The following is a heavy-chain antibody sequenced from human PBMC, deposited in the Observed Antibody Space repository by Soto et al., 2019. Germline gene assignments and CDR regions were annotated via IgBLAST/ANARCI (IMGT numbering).Heavy chain of an antibody. D-gene: IGHD2-15*01. CDR2: IRNKANSYAT. CDR3: NSHSPEDMIRK. J-gene: IGHJ4*02. CDR1: GFTFSGSA. Sequence: EVQLVESGGGLVQPGGSLKLSCAASGFTFSGSAVHWVRQASGKGLEWVGRIRNKANSYATAYAASLKGRFMISRDDSKNTAYLQMNSLKTEDTAVYYCNSHSPEDMIRKWGQGTLGTLSS. V-gene: IGHV3-73*02.